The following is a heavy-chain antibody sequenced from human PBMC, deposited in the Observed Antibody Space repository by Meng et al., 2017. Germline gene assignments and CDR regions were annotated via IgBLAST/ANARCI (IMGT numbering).Heavy chain of an antibody. CDR1: GFTFSSYA. CDR2: ISGNGGST. Sequence: GESLKISCAASGFTFSSYAMSWVRQAPGKGLEWVSAISGNGGSTYYADSVKGRFTISRDNSKNTLYLQMNSLRAEDTAVYYCAKVGATMVRGVIMGNYFDYCGQGTLVTVSS. V-gene: IGHV3-23*01. D-gene: IGHD3-10*01. CDR3: AKVGATMVRGVIMGNYFDY. J-gene: IGHJ4*02.